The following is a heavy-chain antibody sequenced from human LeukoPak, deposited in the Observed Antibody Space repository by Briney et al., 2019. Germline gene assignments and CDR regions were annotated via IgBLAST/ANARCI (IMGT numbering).Heavy chain of an antibody. CDR2: IYTSGST. D-gene: IGHD6-13*01. CDR1: GASLSTDKYF. CDR3: AGSSRYYYYYMDV. V-gene: IGHV4-61*02. J-gene: IGHJ6*03. Sequence: SQTLSLTCNVSGASLSTDKYFWSWIRQPAGTGLEWIGRIYTSGSTNYSPSLKSRVTISLDTSRHYFSLQLTSVTAADTAVYYCAGSSRYYYYYMDVWGRGTTVTVSS.